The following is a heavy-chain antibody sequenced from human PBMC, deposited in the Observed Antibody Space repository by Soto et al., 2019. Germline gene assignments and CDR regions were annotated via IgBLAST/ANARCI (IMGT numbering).Heavy chain of an antibody. V-gene: IGHV3-23*01. CDR1: GFTFSSYA. D-gene: IGHD3-3*01. CDR3: AKDREAIITIFGVVTLGGFDP. Sequence: GESLKISCAASGFTFSSYAMSCVRQAPGKGLEWVSAISGSGGSTYYADSVKGRFTISRDNSKNTLYLQMNSLRAEDTAVYYCAKDREAIITIFGVVTLGGFDPWGQGTLVTVSS. CDR2: ISGSGGST. J-gene: IGHJ5*02.